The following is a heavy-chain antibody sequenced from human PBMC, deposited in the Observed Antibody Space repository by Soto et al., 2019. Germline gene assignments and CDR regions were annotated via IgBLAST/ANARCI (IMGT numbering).Heavy chain of an antibody. Sequence: SETLSLTCTVSNDSISTYYWTWIRQPPGKGLEWIGFIYYSGSTNYNPSLQSRVTISVDTSNNQLSLKLNSVTAADTAVYYCARHDGFSSGWIIDYWGHGTLVTVSS. CDR3: ARHDGFSSGWIIDY. J-gene: IGHJ4*01. CDR2: IYYSGST. V-gene: IGHV4-59*08. CDR1: NDSISTYY. D-gene: IGHD6-19*01.